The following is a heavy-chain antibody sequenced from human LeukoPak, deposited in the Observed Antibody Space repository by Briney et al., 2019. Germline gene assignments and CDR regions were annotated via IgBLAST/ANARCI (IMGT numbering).Heavy chain of an antibody. CDR3: TRGHPGKLDY. CDR2: VNSDGSST. CDR1: GFTFSNYM. J-gene: IGHJ4*02. D-gene: IGHD3-10*01. Sequence: PGGSLRLSCAASGFTFSNYMIAWVRQAPGKGLVWVSTVNSDGSSTAYADPVKGRFTISRDNAENTVFLQLHSLRAEDTAVYYCTRGHPGKLDYWGQGTLVTVSS. V-gene: IGHV3-74*01.